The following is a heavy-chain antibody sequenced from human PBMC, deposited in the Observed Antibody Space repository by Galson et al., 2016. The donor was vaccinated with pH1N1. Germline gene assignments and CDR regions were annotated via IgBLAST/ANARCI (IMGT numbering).Heavy chain of an antibody. Sequence: QSGAEVKKPGESLKISCKGSGYSFTSYWIAWVRQMPGKGLEWMGIIYPGDSDTRYSPSFQGQVPSSADKSINTAYLQWSSLKASDTAMYYCARIGSDDPIYYYYMDVWGKGTTVTVSS. CDR1: GYSFTSYW. CDR3: ARIGSDDPIYYYYMDV. J-gene: IGHJ6*03. D-gene: IGHD2-21*01. CDR2: IYPGDSDT. V-gene: IGHV5-51*01.